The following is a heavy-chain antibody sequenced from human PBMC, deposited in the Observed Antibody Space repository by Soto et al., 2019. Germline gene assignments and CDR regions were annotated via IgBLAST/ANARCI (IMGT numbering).Heavy chain of an antibody. CDR2: IYYSGST. V-gene: IGHV4-59*01. D-gene: IGHD6-13*01. Sequence: SETLSLTCTVSGGSISSYYWSWIRQPPGKGLEWIGYIYYSGSTNYNPSLKSRVTISVDTSKNQFSLKLSSVTAADTPVYYCARSAGHYYYGMDVWGQGTTGTVS. CDR3: ARSAGHYYYGMDV. CDR1: GGSISSYY. J-gene: IGHJ6*02.